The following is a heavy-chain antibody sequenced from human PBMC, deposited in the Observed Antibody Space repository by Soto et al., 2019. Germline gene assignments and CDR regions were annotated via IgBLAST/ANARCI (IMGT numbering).Heavy chain of an antibody. D-gene: IGHD3-22*01. CDR3: ARPSQKYHYDSSGYHYFDY. CDR1: GYSFTSYW. V-gene: IGHV5-51*01. CDR2: IYPGDSDT. Sequence: GESLKISCKGSGYSFTSYWIGWVRQMPGKGLEWMGIIYPGDSDTRYSPSFQGQVTISADKSISTAYLQWSSLKASDTAMYYCARPSQKYHYDSSGYHYFDYWGQGTLVTVSS. J-gene: IGHJ4*02.